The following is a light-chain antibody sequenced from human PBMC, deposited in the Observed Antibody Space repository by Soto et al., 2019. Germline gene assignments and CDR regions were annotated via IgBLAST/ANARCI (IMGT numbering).Light chain of an antibody. Sequence: EILLKQTPGPLSLSPGERATLSCRASQSVSSYLAWYQQKPGQAPRLLIYDASNRATGIPARFSGSGSGTDFTLTISSLEPEDFAVYYCQQRSNWPPIPFGQGTRPQI. CDR3: QQRSNWPPIP. CDR1: QSVSSY. J-gene: IGKJ5*01. CDR2: DAS. V-gene: IGKV3-11*01.